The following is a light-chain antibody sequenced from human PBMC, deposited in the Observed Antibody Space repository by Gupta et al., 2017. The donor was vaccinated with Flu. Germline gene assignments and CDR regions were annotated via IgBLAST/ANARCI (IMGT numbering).Light chain of an antibody. Sequence: QSALTQPASVSGSPGQSITISCTGTISHVGGYDYVSWYQQHPGKAPKLMIYDVSNRPSGVSNRFSGSKSGNTASLTISGLQAEDEADYYCNSYSSSSTLIVFGGGTKLTVL. CDR2: DVS. J-gene: IGLJ2*01. V-gene: IGLV2-14*03. CDR1: ISHVGGYDY. CDR3: NSYSSSSTLIV.